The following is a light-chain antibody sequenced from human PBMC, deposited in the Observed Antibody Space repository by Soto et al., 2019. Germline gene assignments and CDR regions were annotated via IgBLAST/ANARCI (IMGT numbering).Light chain of an antibody. J-gene: IGLJ2*01. CDR1: SSSIGRNT. V-gene: IGLV1-47*01. CDR2: RND. CDR3: VARDDSLSVYVI. Sequence: QSVLTQPPSASATPGQRVTISCSGSSSSIGRNTVDWYQQLPGTAPRLLIYRNDQRPSGVPDRFSGSKSGTSASLAISGLRSEDEADYYCVARDDSLSVYVIFGGGTKVTVL.